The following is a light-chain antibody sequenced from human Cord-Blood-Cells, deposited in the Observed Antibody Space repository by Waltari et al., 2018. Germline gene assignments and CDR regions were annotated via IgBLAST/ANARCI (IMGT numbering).Light chain of an antibody. CDR3: QQYYSTPFT. V-gene: IGKV4-1*01. CDR1: QSVLYSSNNKND. Sequence: DIVMTQSPDSLAVSLGERATINCKSSQSVLYSSNNKNDLAWYQQKPGQPPKLLIYWASTRESGVPDRFRGSGSGTDFTLTISSLQAEDVAVYYCQQYYSTPFTFGPGTKVDIK. J-gene: IGKJ3*01. CDR2: WAS.